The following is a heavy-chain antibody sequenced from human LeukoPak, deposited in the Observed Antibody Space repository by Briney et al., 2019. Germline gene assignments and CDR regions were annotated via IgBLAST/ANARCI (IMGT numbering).Heavy chain of an antibody. CDR2: IYSGGST. J-gene: IGHJ3*02. Sequence: GGSLRLSCAASGFTVSSNYMSWVRQAPGKGLEWVSVIYSGGSTYYADSVKGRFTISRDNSKNTLYLQMNSLRAEDTAVYYCARDGWKLLGAHAFDIWGQGTMVTVSS. V-gene: IGHV3-66*01. D-gene: IGHD1-26*01. CDR3: ARDGWKLLGAHAFDI. CDR1: GFTVSSNY.